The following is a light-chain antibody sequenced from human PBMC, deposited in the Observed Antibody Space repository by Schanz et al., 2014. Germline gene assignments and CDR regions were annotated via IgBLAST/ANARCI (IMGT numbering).Light chain of an antibody. CDR1: SSDVGGYNY. V-gene: IGLV2-23*02. CDR3: CSYAGSSTWV. CDR2: DVS. J-gene: IGLJ3*02. Sequence: QSALTQPASVSGSPGQSITISCTGTSSDVGGYNYVSWYQQHPGKAPILMIYDVSNRPSGVSNRFSGSKSGNTASLTISGLQAEDEADYYCCSYAGSSTWVFGGGTKLTVL.